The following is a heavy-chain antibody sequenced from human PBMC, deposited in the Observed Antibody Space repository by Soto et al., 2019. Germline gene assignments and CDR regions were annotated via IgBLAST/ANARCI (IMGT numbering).Heavy chain of an antibody. J-gene: IGHJ4*02. V-gene: IGHV3-7*01. CDR3: AALDTAMVKTAGY. CDR2: VKQDGSEE. Sequence: EVQLVESGGGLVQPGGSLRLSCAASGYSISTYWMSWLCQAPGKGLEWVANVKQDGSEEYYVDSVKGRFTISRDNAKNSLYLQMNSLRAEDTAVYYCAALDTAMVKTAGYWGQGTLVTVSS. D-gene: IGHD5-18*01. CDR1: GYSISTYW.